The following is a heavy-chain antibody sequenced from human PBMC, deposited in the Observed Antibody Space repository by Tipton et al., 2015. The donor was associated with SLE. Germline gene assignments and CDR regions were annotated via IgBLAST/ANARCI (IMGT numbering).Heavy chain of an antibody. Sequence: LRLSCAASGFTVSSNYMSWIRQPPGKGLEWIGYIYHSGSTYYNPSLKSRVTISVDRSKNQFSLKLSSVTAADTAVYYCARGAGAGYSSSWYTFDYWGQGTLVTVSS. CDR1: GFTVSSNY. CDR3: ARGAGAGYSSSWYTFDY. CDR2: IYHSGST. J-gene: IGHJ4*02. D-gene: IGHD6-13*01. V-gene: IGHV4-30-2*01.